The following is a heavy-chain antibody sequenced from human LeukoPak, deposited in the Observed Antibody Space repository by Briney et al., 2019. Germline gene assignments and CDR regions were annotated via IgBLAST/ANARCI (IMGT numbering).Heavy chain of an antibody. V-gene: IGHV4-59*08. D-gene: IGHD3-22*01. CDR2: IYYSGST. Sequence: SEALSLTCTVSGGSISSYYWSWIRHPPGKGLEWIGYIYYSGSTNYNPSLKSRVTISVDTSKNQFSLKLSSVTAADTAVYYCASSEEYYYDSSGYYPAYWGQGTLVTVSS. CDR3: ASSEEYYYDSSGYYPAY. CDR1: GGSISSYY. J-gene: IGHJ4*02.